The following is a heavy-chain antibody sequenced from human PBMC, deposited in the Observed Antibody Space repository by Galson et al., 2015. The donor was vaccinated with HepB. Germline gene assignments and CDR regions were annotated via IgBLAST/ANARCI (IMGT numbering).Heavy chain of an antibody. CDR1: GFTSSSHW. CDR3: ARGNRDV. D-gene: IGHD2/OR15-2a*01. V-gene: IGHV3-74*01. J-gene: IGHJ6*01. Sequence: SLRLSCAASGFTSSSHWMSWVRQAPGKGLMWIARIDGDGSKIGYADSVKGRFTVSRDNAKNMLYLQLDSLRAEDTGVYYCARGNRDVWGQGTTVTVSS. CDR2: IDGDGSKI.